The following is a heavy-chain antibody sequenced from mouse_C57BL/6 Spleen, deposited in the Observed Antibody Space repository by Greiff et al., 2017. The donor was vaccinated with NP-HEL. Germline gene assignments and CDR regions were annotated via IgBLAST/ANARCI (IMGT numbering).Heavy chain of an antibody. CDR2: IYPRSGNT. D-gene: IGHD2-5*01. CDR1: GYTFTSYG. CDR3: AREALNSNYGYYYAMDY. J-gene: IGHJ4*01. V-gene: IGHV1-81*01. Sequence: VQLQQSGAELARPGASVKLSCKASGYTFTSYGISWVKQRPGQGLEWIGEIYPRSGNTYYNEKFKGKATLTADKSSSTAYMELRSLTSEDSAVYFCAREALNSNYGYYYAMDYWGQGTSVTVSS.